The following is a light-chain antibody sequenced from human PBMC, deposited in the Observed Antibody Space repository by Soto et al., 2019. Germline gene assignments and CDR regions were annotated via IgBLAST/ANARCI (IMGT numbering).Light chain of an antibody. CDR3: NSYTSSTAYV. CDR2: EVS. J-gene: IGLJ1*01. V-gene: IGLV2-14*01. Sequence: QSALTQPASVSGSPGQSITISCTGASSDVGRYNYVPWYQLHPGKAPKLIIYEVSNRPSGVSNRFSGSKSGNTASLTISGLRAEDEADYYCNSYTSSTAYVFGTGTKVTVL. CDR1: SSDVGRYNY.